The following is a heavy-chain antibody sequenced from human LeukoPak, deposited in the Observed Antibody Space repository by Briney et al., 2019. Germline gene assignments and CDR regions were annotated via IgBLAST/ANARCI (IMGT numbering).Heavy chain of an antibody. Sequence: SQTLSLTCAVSGGSISSGGYSWSWIRQPPGKGLEWIGYIYHSGSTYYNPSLKSRVTISVDRSKNQFSLKLSSVTAVDTAVYYCAREGYDSSGYGRVFDYWGQGTLVTVSS. V-gene: IGHV4-30-2*01. CDR3: AREGYDSSGYGRVFDY. J-gene: IGHJ4*02. D-gene: IGHD3-22*01. CDR2: IYHSGST. CDR1: GGSISSGGYS.